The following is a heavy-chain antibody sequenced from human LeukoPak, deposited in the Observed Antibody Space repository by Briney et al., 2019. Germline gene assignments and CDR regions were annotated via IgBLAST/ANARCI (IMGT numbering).Heavy chain of an antibody. Sequence: ASVKVSCKASGYTFTGYYMHWVRQAPGQGLEWMGWINPNSGGTNYAQKFQGRVTMTRDTSISTAYMELSRLRSDDTAVYYCARDYPKYSSSWFHFDYWGQGTLVTVSS. D-gene: IGHD6-13*01. J-gene: IGHJ4*02. CDR2: INPNSGGT. CDR1: GYTFTGYY. CDR3: ARDYPKYSSSWFHFDY. V-gene: IGHV1-2*02.